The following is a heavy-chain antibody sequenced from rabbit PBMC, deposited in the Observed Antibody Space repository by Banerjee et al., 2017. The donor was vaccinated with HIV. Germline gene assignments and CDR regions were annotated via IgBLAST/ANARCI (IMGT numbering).Heavy chain of an antibody. CDR2: MNAGNSGNT. D-gene: IGHD8-1*01. CDR1: GFTISSSYW. V-gene: IGHV1S45*01. J-gene: IGHJ4*01. CDR3: ARDLVFGNTYYTL. Sequence: QEQLEESGGDLVKPEGSLTLTCTASGFTISSSYWICWVRQAPGKGLEWIACMNAGNSGNTYYANWAKGRFTISKTSSTTVTLQMTSLTAADTATYFCARDLVFGNTYYTLWGQGTLVTVS.